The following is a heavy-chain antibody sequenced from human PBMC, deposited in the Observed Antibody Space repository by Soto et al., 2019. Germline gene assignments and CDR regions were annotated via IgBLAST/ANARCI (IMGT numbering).Heavy chain of an antibody. Sequence: PGASLKISCKGSGYSFTSYWIGWVRQMPGKGLEWMGIIYPGDSDTRYSPSFQGQVTISADKSISTAYLQWSSLKASDTAMYYCARELASRYYYDSSGPIDYWGQGTLVTVSS. D-gene: IGHD3-22*01. CDR3: ARELASRYYYDSSGPIDY. CDR1: GYSFTSYW. V-gene: IGHV5-51*01. CDR2: IYPGDSDT. J-gene: IGHJ4*02.